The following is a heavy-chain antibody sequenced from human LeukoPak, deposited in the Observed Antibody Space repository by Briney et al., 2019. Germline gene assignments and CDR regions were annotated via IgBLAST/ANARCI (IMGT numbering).Heavy chain of an antibody. Sequence: ASVKVSCKASGYTFTSYDINWVRQATGQGLEWMGWMNPNSGNTGYAQKFQGRVTITRNTSISTAYMELSSLRSEDAAVYYCARGKWELLNYFDYWGQGTLVTVSS. D-gene: IGHD1-26*01. V-gene: IGHV1-8*03. CDR1: GYTFTSYD. CDR2: MNPNSGNT. J-gene: IGHJ4*02. CDR3: ARGKWELLNYFDY.